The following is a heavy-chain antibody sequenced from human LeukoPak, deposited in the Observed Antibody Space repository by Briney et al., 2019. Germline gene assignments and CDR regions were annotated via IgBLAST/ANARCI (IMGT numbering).Heavy chain of an antibody. V-gene: IGHV3-48*01. J-gene: IGHJ4*02. CDR3: ARDDNWGSDY. CDR1: GFTFSSYS. D-gene: IGHD7-27*01. CDR2: ISSSSSTI. Sequence: GGSLRLSCAASGFTFSSYSMNWVRQAPGRGLEWVSYISSSSSTIYYADSVKGRFAISRDNAKNSLYLQMNSLRAEDTAVYYCARDDNWGSDYWGQGTLVTVSS.